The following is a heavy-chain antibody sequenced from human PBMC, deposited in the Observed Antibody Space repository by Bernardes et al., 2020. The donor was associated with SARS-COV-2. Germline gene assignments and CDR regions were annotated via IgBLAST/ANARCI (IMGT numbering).Heavy chain of an antibody. Sequence: GSLRLSCAASGFTFSSYAMSWVRQAPGKGLEWVSAISGSGGSTYYADSVKGRFTISRDNSKNTLYLQMNSLRAEDTAVYYCASPALGYCSSTSCSLGYWGQGTLVTVSS. D-gene: IGHD2-2*01. CDR2: ISGSGGST. CDR1: GFTFSSYA. V-gene: IGHV3-23*01. CDR3: ASPALGYCSSTSCSLGY. J-gene: IGHJ4*02.